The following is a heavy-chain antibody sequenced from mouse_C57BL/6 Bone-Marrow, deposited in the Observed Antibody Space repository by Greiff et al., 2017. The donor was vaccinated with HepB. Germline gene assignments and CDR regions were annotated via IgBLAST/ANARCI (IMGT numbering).Heavy chain of an antibody. V-gene: IGHV1-55*01. Sequence: VKLQQPGAELVKPGASVKMSCKASGYTFTSYWITWVKQRPGQGLEWIGDIYPGSGSTNYNEKFKSKATLTVDTSSSTAYMQLSSLTSEDSAVYYCVWCAHWDDAMDCWGQGTSVTVSS. CDR1: GYTFTSYW. CDR3: VWCAHWDDAMDC. CDR2: IYPGSGST. D-gene: IGHD4-1*01. J-gene: IGHJ4*01.